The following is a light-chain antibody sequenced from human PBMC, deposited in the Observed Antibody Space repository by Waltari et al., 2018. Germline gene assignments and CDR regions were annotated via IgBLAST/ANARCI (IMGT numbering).Light chain of an antibody. CDR3: ASWDDSHYV. V-gene: IGLV1-47*01. CDR2: RNN. Sequence: QSVLTQPPSASETPGQRVIISCSGSSSNLGSNYLYWYQQLPGTAPKLLIYRNNQRPSGVPDRVSASTSGTSASLAISGLRSEDEAVYYCASWDDSHYVFGTGTQVTVL. CDR1: SSNLGSNY. J-gene: IGLJ1*01.